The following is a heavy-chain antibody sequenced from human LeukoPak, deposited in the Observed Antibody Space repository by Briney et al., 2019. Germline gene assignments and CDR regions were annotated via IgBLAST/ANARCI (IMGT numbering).Heavy chain of an antibody. CDR2: ISGSGGST. CDR1: GFTFSSYA. Sequence: GGSLRLSCAASGFTFSSYAMSWVRQAPGKGLEWVSAISGSGGSTYYADSVKGRFTISRDNSKNTLYLQMSSLRAEDTAVYYCVKERLDDYSNYAGLNWGQGTLVTVSS. V-gene: IGHV3-23*01. J-gene: IGHJ4*02. CDR3: VKERLDDYSNYAGLN. D-gene: IGHD4-11*01.